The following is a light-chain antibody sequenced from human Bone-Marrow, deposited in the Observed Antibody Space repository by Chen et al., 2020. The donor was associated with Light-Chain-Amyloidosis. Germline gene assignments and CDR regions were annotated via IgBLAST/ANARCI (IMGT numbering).Light chain of an antibody. CDR2: TND. CDR3: AAWDDSLGGPYV. V-gene: IGLV1-44*01. Sequence: QSVLTQPPSASGTPGQTVTISCSGTSSNLGSNTVHWYQQVPGAAPRLLIYTNDRRPSGVPSRFSGSKSGSSASLAISGLQSEDEADYYCAAWDDSLGGPYVFGTGTKVTVL. CDR1: SSNLGSNT. J-gene: IGLJ1*01.